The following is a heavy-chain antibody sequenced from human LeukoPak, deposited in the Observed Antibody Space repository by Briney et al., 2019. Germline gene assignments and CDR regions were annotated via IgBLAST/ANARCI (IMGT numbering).Heavy chain of an antibody. Sequence: PSETLSLTCAVYGGSFSGYYWSWIRQPPGKGLEWIGEINHSGSTNYNPSLKSRVTISVDTSKNQFSLKLSSVTAADTAVYYCARTAYYYDSSGYLGDFDYWGQGTLVTVSS. CDR3: ARTAYYYDSSGYLGDFDY. CDR2: INHSGST. D-gene: IGHD3-22*01. V-gene: IGHV4-34*01. J-gene: IGHJ4*02. CDR1: GGSFSGYY.